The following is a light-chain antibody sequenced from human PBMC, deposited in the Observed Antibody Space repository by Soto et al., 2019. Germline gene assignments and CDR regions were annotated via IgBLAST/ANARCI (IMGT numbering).Light chain of an antibody. V-gene: IGKV3-11*01. CDR1: QSIGNY. CDR3: QQRSSWPFN. Sequence: EVVLTQSPATLSLYPGEGATLSCRASQSIGNYLTWYQQKPGQAPRLLSYATSNRATGIPARFSGSGSGTDVNLAISSLEPEDFADYYCQQRSSWPFNFGPGTKLDSK. CDR2: ATS. J-gene: IGKJ3*01.